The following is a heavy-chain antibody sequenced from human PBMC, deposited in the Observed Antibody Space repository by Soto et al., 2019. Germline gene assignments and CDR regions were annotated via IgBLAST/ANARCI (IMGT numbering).Heavy chain of an antibody. J-gene: IGHJ3*02. CDR3: VREGGYCSSTSCSDAFDI. Sequence: VQLVESGGGVVQPGRSLRLSCAASGFTFSSYGMHWVRQAPGKGLEWVSRINSDGSSTSSADSVKGRFTISRDNAKNTLYLQMNSLRVEDTAVYYCVREGGYCSSTSCSDAFDIWGQGTMVTVSS. CDR2: INSDGSST. D-gene: IGHD2-2*01. CDR1: GFTFSSYG. V-gene: IGHV3-74*01.